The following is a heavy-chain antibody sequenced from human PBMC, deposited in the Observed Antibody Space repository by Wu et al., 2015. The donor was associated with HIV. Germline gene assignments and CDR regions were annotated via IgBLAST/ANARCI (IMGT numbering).Heavy chain of an antibody. D-gene: IGHD1-26*01. CDR2: INPNSGGT. CDR3: ASSRGPWEPPSY. CDR1: GYTFTGYH. Sequence: QVQLVQSGAEVKEPGASVKVSCKASGYTFTGYHMHWVRQAPGQGLEWMGWINPNSGGTNYAQKFQDRVTMTSDTSISTAYMELSRLRSDDTAMYYCASSRGPWEPPSYWGQGTLVTVSS. J-gene: IGHJ4*02. V-gene: IGHV1-2*02.